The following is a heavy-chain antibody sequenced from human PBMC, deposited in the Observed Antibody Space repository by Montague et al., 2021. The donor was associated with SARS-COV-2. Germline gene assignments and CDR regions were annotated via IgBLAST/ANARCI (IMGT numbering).Heavy chain of an antibody. Sequence: SLRLSCAASGFTLSDYYVGWVRQAPGKGLEWIGRSRNRANGYRTEYAASVAGRFAISRDDSQTSLFLQLSSLQLDDTAAYYCARALYSNNARGGFYYYYYGMDVWGRGTTVTVSS. CDR3: ARALYSNNARGGFYYYYYGMDV. D-gene: IGHD4-11*01. V-gene: IGHV3-72*01. CDR1: GFTLSDYY. CDR2: SRNRANGYRT. J-gene: IGHJ6*02.